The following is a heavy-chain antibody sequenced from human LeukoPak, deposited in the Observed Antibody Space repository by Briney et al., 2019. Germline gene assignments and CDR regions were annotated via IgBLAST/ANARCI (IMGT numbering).Heavy chain of an antibody. CDR1: GGSISSYY. J-gene: IGHJ4*02. D-gene: IGHD4-11*01. CDR2: IYTSGST. Sequence: SETLSLTCTVSGGSISSYYWSWIRQPAGKGLKWIGRIYTSGSTNYNPSLKSRVTMSVDTSKNQFSLKLSSVTAADTAVYYCARGPLYSNYVDYWGQGTLVTVSS. CDR3: ARGPLYSNYVDY. V-gene: IGHV4-4*07.